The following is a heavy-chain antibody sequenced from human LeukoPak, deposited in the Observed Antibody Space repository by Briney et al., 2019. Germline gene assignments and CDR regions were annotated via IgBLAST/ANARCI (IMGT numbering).Heavy chain of an antibody. CDR2: IWYDGSNK. Sequence: LAGGSLRLSCAASGFTFSSYGMHWVRQAPVKGLEWVAVIWYDGSNKYYADSVKGRFTISRDNSKNTLYLQMNSLRAEDTAVYYCARDATYGRLDPWGQGTLVTVSS. D-gene: IGHD1-26*01. CDR1: GFTFSSYG. V-gene: IGHV3-33*01. J-gene: IGHJ5*02. CDR3: ARDATYGRLDP.